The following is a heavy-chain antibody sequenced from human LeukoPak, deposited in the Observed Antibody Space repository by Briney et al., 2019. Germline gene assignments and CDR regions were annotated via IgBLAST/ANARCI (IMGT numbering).Heavy chain of an antibody. J-gene: IGHJ5*02. CDR3: ARDMFTAAAGPTGFNWFDP. CDR1: GGSISSGDYY. CDR2: IYYSGST. Sequence: PSETLSLTCTVSGGSISSGDYYWSWIRQPPGKGLEWIGYIYYSGSTYYNPSLKSRVTISVDTSKNQFSLKLSSVTAADTAVYYCARDMFTAAAGPTGFNWFDPWGQGTLVTVSS. V-gene: IGHV4-30-4*01. D-gene: IGHD6-13*01.